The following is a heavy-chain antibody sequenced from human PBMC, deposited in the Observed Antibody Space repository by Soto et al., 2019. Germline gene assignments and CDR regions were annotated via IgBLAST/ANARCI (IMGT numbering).Heavy chain of an antibody. D-gene: IGHD6-19*01. Sequence: ASVKVSCKASGYTFTRSGISWVRQAPGQGPEWMGWISSYNGDTNYAQTFQGRVTMTTDTSTSTAYMELRSLRSDDTAVYYCARRTLYSSGWYSYWGQGTLVTVSS. CDR1: GYTFTRSG. CDR3: ARRTLYSSGWYSY. J-gene: IGHJ4*02. CDR2: ISSYNGDT. V-gene: IGHV1-18*01.